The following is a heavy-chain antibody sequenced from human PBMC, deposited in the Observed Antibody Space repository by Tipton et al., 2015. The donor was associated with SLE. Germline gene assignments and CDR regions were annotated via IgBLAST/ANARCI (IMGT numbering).Heavy chain of an antibody. CDR1: CGSIRSHY. CDR3: AISGPVTGFTSSFDY. J-gene: IGHJ4*02. V-gene: IGHV4-59*04. D-gene: IGHD2-2*01. CDR2: IYYSGST. Sequence: TLSLTCPVSCGSIRSHYWSWLRQPPGQGLEWIGYIYYSGSTYYKPSPKGRVTISVDTSKNQFSLKLGSVTAADTAVYYCAISGPVTGFTSSFDYWGQGALVSVSS.